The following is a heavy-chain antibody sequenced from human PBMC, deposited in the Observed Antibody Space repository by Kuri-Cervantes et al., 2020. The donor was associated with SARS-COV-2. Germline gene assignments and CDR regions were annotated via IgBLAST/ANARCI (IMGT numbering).Heavy chain of an antibody. Sequence: GESLKISCAASAFTFSSYGMHWVRQAPGKGLEWVAVIWYDGSNKYYADSVKGRFTISRDNSKNTLYLQMSSLRAEDTAVYYCVKFRRITMKVAFDIWGQGTMVTVSS. CDR1: AFTFSSYG. CDR3: VKFRRITMKVAFDI. D-gene: IGHD3-22*01. CDR2: IWYDGSNK. J-gene: IGHJ3*02. V-gene: IGHV3-30*02.